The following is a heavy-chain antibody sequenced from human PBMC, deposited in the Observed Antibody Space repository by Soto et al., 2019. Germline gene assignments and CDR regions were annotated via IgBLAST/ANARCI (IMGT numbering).Heavy chain of an antibody. Sequence: GRSLRLSGSASGFNFRNYPMHALRQAQGRRRAGLAVSSFYGRYKYYGDPVKCRFTISRNNSKNTLDLQMSSLRPEDTAIYYCARDRGLWGSAHDVNFEYWARGTPVTVSS. CDR2: SSFYGRYK. CDR1: GFNFRNYP. V-gene: IGHV3-30*03. J-gene: IGHJ4*02. CDR3: ARDRGLWGSAHDVNFEY. D-gene: IGHD7-27*01.